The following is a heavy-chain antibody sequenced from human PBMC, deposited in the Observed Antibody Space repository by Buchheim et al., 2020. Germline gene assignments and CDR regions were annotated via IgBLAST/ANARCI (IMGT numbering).Heavy chain of an antibody. J-gene: IGHJ4*02. CDR1: GFTFSSYG. CDR2: ISYDGSNK. CDR3: AKGYSSSWYEFDY. V-gene: IGHV3-30*18. Sequence: QVQLVESGGGVVQPGRSLRLSCAASGFTFSSYGMHWVRQAPGKGLEWVAVISYDGSNKYYADSVKGRFTISRDNSKNTLYLQMNSLSAEDTAVYYCAKGYSSSWYEFDYWGQGTL. D-gene: IGHD6-13*01.